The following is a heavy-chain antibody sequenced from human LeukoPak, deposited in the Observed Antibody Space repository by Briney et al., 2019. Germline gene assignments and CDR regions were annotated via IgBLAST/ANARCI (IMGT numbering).Heavy chain of an antibody. CDR3: AKGDRHLWLLSAFDY. D-gene: IGHD5-18*01. CDR1: GFTFDDYA. CDR2: ISWNSGSI. V-gene: IGHV3-9*01. J-gene: IGHJ4*02. Sequence: GGSLRLSCAASGFTFDDYAMHWVRQAPGKGLEWVSGISWNSGSIGYADSVKGRFTISRDNAKNSLYLQMNSLRAEDTALYYCAKGDRHLWLLSAFDYWGQGTLVTVSS.